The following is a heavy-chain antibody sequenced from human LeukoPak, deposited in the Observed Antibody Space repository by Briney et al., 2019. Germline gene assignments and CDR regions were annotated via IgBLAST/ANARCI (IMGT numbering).Heavy chain of an antibody. V-gene: IGHV3-66*01. CDR3: AREDEEYYGMDV. CDR2: IYSGGST. D-gene: IGHD5-24*01. Sequence: PGGSLRLSCAASGFTVSSNYMSWVRQAPGKGLEWVSVIYSGGSTYYADSVKGRFTISRDNSKNTLYLQINSLRAEDTAVYYCAREDEEYYGMDVWGQGNTGTVS. J-gene: IGHJ6*02. CDR1: GFTVSSNY.